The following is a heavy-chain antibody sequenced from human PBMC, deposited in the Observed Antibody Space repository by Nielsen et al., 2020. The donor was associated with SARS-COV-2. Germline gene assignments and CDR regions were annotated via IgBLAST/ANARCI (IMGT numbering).Heavy chain of an antibody. CDR2: INWNGGST. J-gene: IGHJ4*02. V-gene: IGHV3-20*04. CDR1: GFTFDDYG. CDR3: ARDGKAGSSFDY. Sequence: GGSLRLSCAASGFTFDDYGMSWVRQAPGKGLERVSGINWNGGSTGYADSVKGRFTISRDNAKNSLYLQMNSLRAEDTALYYCARDGKAGSSFDYWGQGTLVTVSS. D-gene: IGHD6-19*01.